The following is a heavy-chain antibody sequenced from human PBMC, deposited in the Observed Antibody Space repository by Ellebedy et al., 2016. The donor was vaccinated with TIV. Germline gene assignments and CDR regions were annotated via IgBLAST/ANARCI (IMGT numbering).Heavy chain of an antibody. D-gene: IGHD2/OR15-2a*01. CDR2: ISSSGSTI. V-gene: IGHV3-11*01. J-gene: IGHJ4*02. CDR3: ARDLVRSLTPAGFDY. Sequence: GESLKISXAASGFTFSDYYMSWIRQAPGKGLEWVSYISSSGSTIYYADSVKGRFTISRDNAKNSLYLQMNSLRAEDTAVYYCARDLVRSLTPAGFDYWGQGTLVTVSS. CDR1: GFTFSDYY.